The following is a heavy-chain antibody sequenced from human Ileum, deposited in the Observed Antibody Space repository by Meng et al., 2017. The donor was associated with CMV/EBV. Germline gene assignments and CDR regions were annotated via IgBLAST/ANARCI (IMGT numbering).Heavy chain of an antibody. J-gene: IGHJ4*02. Sequence: EVALVESGGGLVQPGGSLRLSCEASGFTFSDYWIHWVRQASGKGLVWVSRIDPDVNPSTHADIVKGRFTISRDNAKNTVYLQMNSLTAEDTAVYYCVRGTLSHPGVDYWGRGTLVTVSS. CDR1: GFTFSDYW. CDR2: IDPDVNPS. V-gene: IGHV3-74*03. CDR3: VRGTLSHPGVDY.